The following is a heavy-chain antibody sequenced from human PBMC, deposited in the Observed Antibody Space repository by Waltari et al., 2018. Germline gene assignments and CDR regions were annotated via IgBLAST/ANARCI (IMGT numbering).Heavy chain of an antibody. Sequence: QVQLQESGPGLVKPSETLSLTCTVSGGSISIYYWSWIRQPPGKGLEWIGYIYYSGSTNYNPSLKSRVTISVDTSKNQFSLKLSSVTAADTAVYYCARYEYSSSQFDPWGQGTLVTVSS. CDR2: IYYSGST. CDR3: ARYEYSSSQFDP. V-gene: IGHV4-59*08. D-gene: IGHD6-6*01. CDR1: GGSISIYY. J-gene: IGHJ5*02.